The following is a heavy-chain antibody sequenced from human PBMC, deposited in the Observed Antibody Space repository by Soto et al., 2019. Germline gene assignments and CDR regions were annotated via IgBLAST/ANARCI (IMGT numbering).Heavy chain of an antibody. CDR1: GFTFNSYG. D-gene: IGHD1-26*01. Sequence: QVQLVESGGGVVQPGRSLRLSCAASGFTFNSYGMHWVRQGPGNGLEWVAFISYDSTKTYYADSVKGRFTISRDNSNRALYVQMNILTGEDTAVYYCARTRSAWSDFHYYSLDVWGQGTTVTVSS. CDR3: ARTRSAWSDFHYYSLDV. CDR2: ISYDSTKT. V-gene: IGHV3-30*03. J-gene: IGHJ6*02.